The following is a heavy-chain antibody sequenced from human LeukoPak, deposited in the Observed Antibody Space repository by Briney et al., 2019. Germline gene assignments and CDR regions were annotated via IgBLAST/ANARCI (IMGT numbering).Heavy chain of an antibody. Sequence: GGSLRLSCAASGFTFTNAWMNWVRQAPGKGLEWVGRVKSKADGETIDYAAPVKGRFTFSRDDSKNMLYLQMNSLKSEDTAVYYCSTLTSRGLSDSWGQGTLVTVSS. CDR2: VKSKADGETI. J-gene: IGHJ4*02. D-gene: IGHD1-20*01. CDR3: STLTSRGLSDS. CDR1: GFTFTNAW. V-gene: IGHV3-15*07.